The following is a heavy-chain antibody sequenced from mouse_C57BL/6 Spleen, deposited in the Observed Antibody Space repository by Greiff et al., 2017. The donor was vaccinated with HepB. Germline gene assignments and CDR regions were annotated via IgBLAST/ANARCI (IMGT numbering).Heavy chain of an antibody. CDR3: ASSYYDYDGAMDY. V-gene: IGHV1-4*01. J-gene: IGHJ4*01. Sequence: VQLQQSGAELARPGASVKMSCKASGYTFTSYTMHWVKQRPGQGLEWIGYINPSSGYTKYNQKFKDKATLTADKSSSTAYMQLSSLTSEDSAVYDCASSYYDYDGAMDYWGQGTSVTVSS. CDR2: INPSSGYT. CDR1: GYTFTSYT. D-gene: IGHD2-4*01.